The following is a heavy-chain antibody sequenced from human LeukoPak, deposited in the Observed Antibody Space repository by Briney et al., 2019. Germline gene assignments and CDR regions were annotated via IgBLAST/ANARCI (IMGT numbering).Heavy chain of an antibody. J-gene: IGHJ6*02. Sequence: GGSLRLSCAASGFTFSSYEMNWVRQAPGKGLEWVAVISYDGSNKYYADSVKGRFTISRDNSKNTLYLQMNSLRAEDTAVYYCAKDVDYGPSGMDVWGQGTTVTVSS. V-gene: IGHV3-30*18. CDR1: GFTFSSYE. CDR2: ISYDGSNK. CDR3: AKDVDYGPSGMDV. D-gene: IGHD4-17*01.